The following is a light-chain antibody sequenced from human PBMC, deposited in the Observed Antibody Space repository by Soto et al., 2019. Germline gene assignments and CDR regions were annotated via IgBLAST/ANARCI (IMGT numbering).Light chain of an antibody. CDR3: SSYTTSNPPWV. J-gene: IGLJ3*02. CDR1: SSDIGAYNY. Sequence: QSALTQPASVSGSPGQSITISCTATSSDIGAYNYVAWYQLHPDRAPRVILYEVNKRPSGVSDRFSGSKSVNTASLTISGLQAEDEADYYCSSYTTSNPPWVFGGGTKLTVL. V-gene: IGLV2-14*01. CDR2: EVN.